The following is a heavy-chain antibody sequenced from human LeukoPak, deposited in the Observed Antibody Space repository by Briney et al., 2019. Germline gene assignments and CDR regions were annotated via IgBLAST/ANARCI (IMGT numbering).Heavy chain of an antibody. CDR2: INSDGGTT. D-gene: IGHD6-13*01. CDR3: ARAYQQNNNWFDP. V-gene: IGHV3-74*01. Sequence: PGGSLRLSCAASGFTFSSYWMHRVRQAPGKGLVWVSRINSDGGTTTYADSVKGRFTISRDNAKNTLYLQMNSLRAEDTAVYYCARAYQQNNNWFDPWGQGTLVTVSS. J-gene: IGHJ5*02. CDR1: GFTFSSYW.